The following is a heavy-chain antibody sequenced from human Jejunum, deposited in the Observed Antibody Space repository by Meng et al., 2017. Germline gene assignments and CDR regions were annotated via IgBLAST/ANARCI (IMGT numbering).Heavy chain of an antibody. V-gene: IGHV4-4*02. CDR1: GDSITTNTY. CDR3: AKHGGYYQHY. J-gene: IGHJ4*02. Sequence: REGAGPGLVKPSGTLSLTCPVSGDSITTNTYWSWVRQSPEKGLEWIGQIDHRGSPYYNPSLKSRVTMSVDKSKSQVSLQLTSVTAADTAVYYCAKHGGYYQHYWGQGTLVTVSS. D-gene: IGHD3-22*01. CDR2: IDHRGSP.